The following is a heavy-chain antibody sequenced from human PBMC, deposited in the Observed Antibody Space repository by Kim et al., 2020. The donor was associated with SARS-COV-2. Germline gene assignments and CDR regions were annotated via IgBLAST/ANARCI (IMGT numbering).Heavy chain of an antibody. D-gene: IGHD3-3*01. CDR1: GFTFSSYG. J-gene: IGHJ4*02. CDR3: AKKGDFWSGYSIDY. Sequence: GGSLRLSCAASGFTFSSYGMHWVRQAPGKGLEWVAVISYDGSNKYYADSVKGRFTISRDNSKNTLYLQMNSLRAEDTAVYYCAKKGDFWSGYSIDYWGQGTLVTVSS. CDR2: ISYDGSNK. V-gene: IGHV3-30*18.